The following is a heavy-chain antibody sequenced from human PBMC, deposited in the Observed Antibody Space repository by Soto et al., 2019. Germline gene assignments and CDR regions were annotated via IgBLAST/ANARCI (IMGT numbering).Heavy chain of an antibody. CDR2: IIPIFGTA. V-gene: IGHV1-69*06. J-gene: IGHJ6*02. CDR3: ARWGRYCSGGSCSTLYYYYYYGMDV. CDR1: GGTFSSYA. D-gene: IGHD2-15*01. Sequence: ASVKVSCKASGGTFSSYAISWLRQAPGQGLEWMGGIIPIFGTANYAQKFQGRVTITADTSTSTAYMELSSLRSEDTAVYYCARWGRYCSGGSCSTLYYYYYYGMDVWGQGTTVTVSS.